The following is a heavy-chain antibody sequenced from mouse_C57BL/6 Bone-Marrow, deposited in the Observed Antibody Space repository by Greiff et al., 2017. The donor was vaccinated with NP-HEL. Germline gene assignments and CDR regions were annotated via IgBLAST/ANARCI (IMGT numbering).Heavy chain of an antibody. Sequence: EVQLQQSGAELVRPGASVKLSCTASGFNIKDDYMHWVKQRPEQGLEWIGWIDPENGDTEYASKFQGKATITADTSSNTAYLQLSSLTSEDTAVYYCTEGPHYYAMDYWGQGTSVTVSS. CDR3: TEGPHYYAMDY. CDR1: GFNIKDDY. V-gene: IGHV14-4*01. CDR2: IDPENGDT. J-gene: IGHJ4*01.